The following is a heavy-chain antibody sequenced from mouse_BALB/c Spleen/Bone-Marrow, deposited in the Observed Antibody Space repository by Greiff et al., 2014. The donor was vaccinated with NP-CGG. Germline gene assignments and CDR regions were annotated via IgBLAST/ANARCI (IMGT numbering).Heavy chain of an antibody. V-gene: IGHV1S41*01. CDR1: GYTFTSYW. J-gene: IGHJ1*01. D-gene: IGHD2-14*01. CDR2: IDPGSGGT. Sequence: DLVNPGASVKLSCKASGYTFTSYWINWVKQRPGKGLEWIGRIDPGSGGTYYSEKFKGRATMTVDTSSSTAYIQLISLSWQASAVYFCSRENYWYGNWYFDVWGAGTTVTVSS. CDR3: SRENYWYGNWYFDV.